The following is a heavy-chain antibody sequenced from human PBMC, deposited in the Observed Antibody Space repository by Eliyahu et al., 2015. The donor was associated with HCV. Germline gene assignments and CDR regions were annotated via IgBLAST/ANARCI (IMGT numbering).Heavy chain of an antibody. CDR2: IIPLFGTA. CDR3: AREWVSNTVVTPFFVY. D-gene: IGHD4-23*01. J-gene: IGHJ4*02. Sequence: QVQLLQSGAEVRKPGSSVKVSCXXSGGXFXPSGISWVRQAPGQGLEWMGGIIPLFGTANYAQRFQGRVTISADESTSTAYMELSSLRSEDTAVYYCAREWVSNTVVTPFFVYWGQGTLVTVSS. V-gene: IGHV1-69*01. CDR1: GGXFXPSG.